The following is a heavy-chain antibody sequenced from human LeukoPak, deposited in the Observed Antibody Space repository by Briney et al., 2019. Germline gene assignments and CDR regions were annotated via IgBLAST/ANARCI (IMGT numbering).Heavy chain of an antibody. D-gene: IGHD6-19*01. V-gene: IGHV4-34*01. J-gene: IGHJ4*02. CDR1: GGSFSGYY. CDR3: ARDPVAGPLDY. Sequence: PSETLSLTCGIYGGSFSGYYWSWIRQPPGKGLEWIGEINHRGSTNYNPSLKSRVTISVDMSKNQFSLNLSSVTAADTAVYYCARDPVAGPLDYWGQGTLVTVSS. CDR2: INHRGST.